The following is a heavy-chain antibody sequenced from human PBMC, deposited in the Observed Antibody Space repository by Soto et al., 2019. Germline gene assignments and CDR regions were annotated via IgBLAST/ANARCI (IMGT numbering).Heavy chain of an antibody. CDR1: GYTFTTYD. D-gene: IGHD1-26*01. CDR2: LNPKSGNT. Sequence: QVQLVQSGPEVKKPGASVKVSCKASGYTFTTYDFNWVRQAPGQGLEWMGWLNPKSGNTGSAQKFQGRATMTRDSPISTVYMELSSRSSDDTATYYCARFAGSPDYWGQGTLVTVSS. CDR3: ARFAGSPDY. J-gene: IGHJ4*02. V-gene: IGHV1-8*01.